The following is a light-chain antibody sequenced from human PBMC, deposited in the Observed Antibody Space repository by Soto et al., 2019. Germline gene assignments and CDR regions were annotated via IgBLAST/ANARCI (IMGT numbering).Light chain of an antibody. CDR1: QTISSW. J-gene: IGKJ1*01. CDR3: QHYNSYSEA. CDR2: KAS. V-gene: IGKV1-5*03. Sequence: DIQMTQSPSTLSGAVGDRITMTSPASQTISSWLAWYQQKPGKAPKLLIYKASTLKSGVPSRFSGSGSGTEFTLTISSLQPDDFATYYCQHYNSYSEAFGQGTKVDIK.